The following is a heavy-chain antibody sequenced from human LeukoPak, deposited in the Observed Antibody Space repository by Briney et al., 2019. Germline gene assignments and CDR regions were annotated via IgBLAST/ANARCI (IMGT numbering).Heavy chain of an antibody. Sequence: GGSLRLSCAASGFTVSSNYMSWIRQAPGKGLEWVSYISSSGSTIYYADSVKGRFAISRDNAKNSLYLQMNSLRAEDTAVYYCAAYTYYDFWRGIGGWFDPWGQGTLVTVSS. CDR2: ISSSGSTI. D-gene: IGHD3-3*01. V-gene: IGHV3-11*01. CDR3: AAYTYYDFWRGIGGWFDP. J-gene: IGHJ5*02. CDR1: GFTVSSNY.